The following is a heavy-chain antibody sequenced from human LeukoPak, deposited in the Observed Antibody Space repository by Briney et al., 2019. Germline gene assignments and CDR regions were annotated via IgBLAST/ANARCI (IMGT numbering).Heavy chain of an antibody. D-gene: IGHD1-26*01. V-gene: IGHV3-7*05. CDR1: GFTFSSYW. CDR3: ARASLRPRIVGATDY. Sequence: GGSLRLSCAASGFTFSSYWMSWVRQAPGKGLEGVANIKQDGSEKYYVDSVKGRFTISRDNAKNSLYLQMNSLRAEDTAVYYCARASLRPRIVGATDYWGQGTLVTVSS. CDR2: IKQDGSEK. J-gene: IGHJ4*02.